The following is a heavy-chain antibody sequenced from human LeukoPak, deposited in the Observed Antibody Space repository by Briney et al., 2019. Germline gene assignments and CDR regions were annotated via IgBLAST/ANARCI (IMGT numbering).Heavy chain of an antibody. J-gene: IGHJ4*02. CDR3: AKGQGDFWSGYWVYFDY. CDR2: ISYDGSNK. Sequence: GGSLRLSCVASGFIFSDYSMDWVRQAPGKGLEWVAVISYDGSNKYYADSVKGRFTISRDNSKNTLYLQMNSLRAEDTAVYYCAKGQGDFWSGYWVYFDYWGQGTLVTVSS. D-gene: IGHD3-3*01. CDR1: GFIFSDYS. V-gene: IGHV3-30*18.